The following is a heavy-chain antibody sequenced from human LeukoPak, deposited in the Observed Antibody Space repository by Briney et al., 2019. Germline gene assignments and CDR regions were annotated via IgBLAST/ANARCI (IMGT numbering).Heavy chain of an antibody. CDR1: RYHFINYA. D-gene: IGHD4-11*01. Sequence: ASVKVPCKDSRYHFINYAISWVRQAPGQGLEWMGWISPFNGQTNYAQNLQDRVTMTIDTTTSTASMELRGLRPDDTGVYYCARVWDYSPRGRFDDWGQGTRVIVSS. CDR3: ARVWDYSPRGRFDD. J-gene: IGHJ4*02. V-gene: IGHV1-18*04. CDR2: ISPFNGQT.